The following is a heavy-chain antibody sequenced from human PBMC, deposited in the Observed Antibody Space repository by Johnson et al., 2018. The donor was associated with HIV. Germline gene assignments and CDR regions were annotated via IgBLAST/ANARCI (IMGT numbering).Heavy chain of an antibody. CDR3: ARAYYTCWSGYDAFDI. D-gene: IGHD3-3*01. V-gene: IGHV3-30*04. CDR2: ISYDGSNK. Sequence: VQLVESGGGVVQPGRSLRLSCAASGFTFSSYAMHWVRQAPGKGLEWVAVISYDGSNKYYADSVKGRFTISRDNSKNSLYLQMNSLRAEDTAVYYCARAYYTCWSGYDAFDIWGQGTMVTVSS. J-gene: IGHJ3*02. CDR1: GFTFSSYA.